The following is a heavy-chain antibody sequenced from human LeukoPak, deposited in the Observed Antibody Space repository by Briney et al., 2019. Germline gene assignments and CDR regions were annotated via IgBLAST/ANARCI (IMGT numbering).Heavy chain of an antibody. J-gene: IGHJ3*02. CDR2: IYYSGST. CDR1: GVSISSYY. CDR3: ARRFAVHDILTGYYSGSAFDI. D-gene: IGHD3-9*01. V-gene: IGHV4-59*01. Sequence: SETLSLTCTVSGVSISSYYWSWIRQPPGKGLEWIGYIYYSGSTNYNPSLKSRVTISVDTSKNQFSLKLSSVTAADTAVYYCARRFAVHDILTGYYSGSAFDIWGQGTMVTVSS.